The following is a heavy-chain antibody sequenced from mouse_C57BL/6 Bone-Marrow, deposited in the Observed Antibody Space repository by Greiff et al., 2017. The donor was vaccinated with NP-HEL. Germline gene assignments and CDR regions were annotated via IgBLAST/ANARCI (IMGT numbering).Heavy chain of an antibody. Sequence: EVKLQESGGDLVKPGGSLKLSCAASGFTFSSYGMSWVRQTPDKRLEWVATISSGGSYTYYPDSVKGRFTISRDNAKNTLYLQMSSLKSEDTAMYYCARQRDYGNILFDYWGQGTTLTVSS. CDR2: ISSGGSYT. CDR1: GFTFSSYG. CDR3: ARQRDYGNILFDY. J-gene: IGHJ2*01. D-gene: IGHD2-1*01. V-gene: IGHV5-6*01.